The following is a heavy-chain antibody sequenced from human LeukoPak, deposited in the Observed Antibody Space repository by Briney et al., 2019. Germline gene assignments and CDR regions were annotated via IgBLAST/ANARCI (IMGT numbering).Heavy chain of an antibody. CDR3: AREGAGTTGTTDFDY. V-gene: IGHV3-13*01. D-gene: IGHD1-1*01. J-gene: IGHJ4*02. CDR1: GFTFSSYD. Sequence: PGGSLRLSCAASGFTFSSYDMHWVRQATGKGLEWVSAIGTAGDTYYPGSVKGRFTISRDNAKNSLYLQMNSLRAEDTAVYYCAREGAGTTGTTDFDYWGQGTLVTVSS. CDR2: IGTAGDT.